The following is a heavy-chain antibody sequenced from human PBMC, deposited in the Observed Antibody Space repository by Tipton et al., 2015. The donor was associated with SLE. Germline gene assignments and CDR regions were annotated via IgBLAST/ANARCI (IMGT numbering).Heavy chain of an antibody. CDR2: INHRGSI. Sequence: TLSLTCAVYGGYFCGYFWSWIRLAPGKGLAWIGEINHRGSINYNPSLKRRVTMSVDLSKNQSSLNLTSVTAADTAVYFCARTRGTYLHDAFDIWGPGTMVTVSS. J-gene: IGHJ3*02. V-gene: IGHV4-34*01. CDR1: GGYFCGYF. CDR3: ARTRGTYLHDAFDI. D-gene: IGHD2-2*01.